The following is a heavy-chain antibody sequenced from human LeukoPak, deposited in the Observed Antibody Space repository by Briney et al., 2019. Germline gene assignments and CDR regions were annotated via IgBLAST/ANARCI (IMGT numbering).Heavy chain of an antibody. CDR2: IWYDGSKK. J-gene: IGHJ6*02. CDR3: ARDISHNCLDV. V-gene: IGHV3-33*07. Sequence: GRSLRLSCVASGVTFSSHGFYWLSQAPGKGLEWVALIWYDGSKKYYADSVKGRFTISRDNSKNTVYMQMNSLRAEDTAVYYCARDISHNCLDVWGQGTTVTVSS. D-gene: IGHD1-1*01. CDR1: GVTFSSHG.